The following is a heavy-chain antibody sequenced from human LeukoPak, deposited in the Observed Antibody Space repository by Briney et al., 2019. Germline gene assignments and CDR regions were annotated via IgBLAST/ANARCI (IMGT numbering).Heavy chain of an antibody. CDR3: ARDVVTIVVPAATVH. V-gene: IGHV1-18*01. CDR1: GYTFTSYG. J-gene: IGHJ4*02. D-gene: IGHD2-2*01. CDR2: ISAHNGNT. Sequence: VASVKVSCKASGYTFTSYGISWVRQAPGQGLEWMGWISAHNGNTKYAQMLQGRVTMTTDTSTSTAYMELRSLRSDDTAVYYCARDVVTIVVPAATVHWGQGTLVTVSS.